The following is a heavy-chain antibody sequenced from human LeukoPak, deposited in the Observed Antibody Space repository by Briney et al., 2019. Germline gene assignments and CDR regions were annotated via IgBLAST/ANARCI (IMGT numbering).Heavy chain of an antibody. J-gene: IGHJ6*03. Sequence: LGESLKISCKGSGYTFPTYWIGWVRQMPGKGLEWMGIIYPGDSDTRYSPSFQGQVTISADKSISTAYLQWSSLRSEDTAVYYCARDPGYYDSSDYSYYYYYMDVWGKGTTVTVSS. CDR3: ARDPGYYDSSDYSYYYYYMDV. V-gene: IGHV5-51*01. D-gene: IGHD3-22*01. CDR1: GYTFPTYW. CDR2: IYPGDSDT.